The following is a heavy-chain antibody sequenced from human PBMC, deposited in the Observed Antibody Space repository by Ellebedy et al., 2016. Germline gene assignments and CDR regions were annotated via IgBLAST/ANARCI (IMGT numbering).Heavy chain of an antibody. Sequence: ASVKVSXKASGYTFTGYYMHWVRQAPGQGLEWMGWINPNSGGTNYAQKFQGRVTMTRDTSISTAYMELSRLRSDDTAVYYCARVASTGTTSLYYYYYMDVWGKGTTVTVSS. CDR2: INPNSGGT. D-gene: IGHD1-7*01. J-gene: IGHJ6*03. V-gene: IGHV1-2*02. CDR3: ARVASTGTTSLYYYYYMDV. CDR1: GYTFTGYY.